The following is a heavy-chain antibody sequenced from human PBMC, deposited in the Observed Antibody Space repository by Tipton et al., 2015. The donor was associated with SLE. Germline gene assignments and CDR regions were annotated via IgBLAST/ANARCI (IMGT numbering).Heavy chain of an antibody. CDR1: GGSLSGYS. J-gene: IGHJ6*03. V-gene: IGHV4-34*01. Sequence: GLVKPSETLSLTCAVYGGSLSGYSWSWIRQSPGKGLEWIGEINHGGNTNYNPSLKSRVAIPLDTPKNQFSLRLTSVTAADAAVYYCARGVSGYFHYCYMDVWGRGTTVTISS. D-gene: IGHD3-16*01. CDR2: INHGGNT. CDR3: ARGVSGYFHYCYMDV.